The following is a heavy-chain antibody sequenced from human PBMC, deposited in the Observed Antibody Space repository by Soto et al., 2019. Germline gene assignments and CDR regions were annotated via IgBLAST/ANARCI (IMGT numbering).Heavy chain of an antibody. CDR1: GGSIRSGPYS. CDR2: FYYSEST. V-gene: IGHV4-39*01. CDR3: ARLGGYCSSTSCYGYYGMDV. D-gene: IGHD2-2*01. Sequence: SETLSLTCTVSGGSIRSGPYSLGWIRQPPGKGLEWIGTFYYSESTYYNPSLESRVTISVDTSKNQFSLKVSSVTVADTAVYYCARLGGYCSSTSCYGYYGMDVWGQGTTLTVSS. J-gene: IGHJ6*02.